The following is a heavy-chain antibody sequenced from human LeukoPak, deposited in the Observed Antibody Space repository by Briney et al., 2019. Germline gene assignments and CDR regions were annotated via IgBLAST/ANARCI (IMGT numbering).Heavy chain of an antibody. Sequence: SETLSLTCTVSGGSISSGGYYWSWVRQPPGKGLEWIGEIYHSGSTNYNPSLKSRVTISVGKSKNQFSLKLSSVTAADTAVYYCAGWYCSGGSCFNYWGQGTLVTVSS. CDR2: IYHSGST. CDR1: GGSISSGGYY. J-gene: IGHJ4*02. CDR3: AGWYCSGGSCFNY. D-gene: IGHD2-15*01. V-gene: IGHV4-39*07.